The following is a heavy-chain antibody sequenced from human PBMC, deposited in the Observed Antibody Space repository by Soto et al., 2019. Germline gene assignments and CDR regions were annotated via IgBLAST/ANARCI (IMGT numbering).Heavy chain of an antibody. CDR3: ARDRHPMFRGVKVNWFDP. CDR1: GYSVTSYY. V-gene: IGHV1-46*01. D-gene: IGHD3-10*01. CDR2: INPNGGST. Sequence: QVQLVQSGAEVKKTGASVKVSCKASGYSVTSYYMHWVRQAPGQGLEWMGIINPNGGSTSYAQKFQGRVTMTREMSTSTVYMEQSSVRSEDAAVYYCARDRHPMFRGVKVNWFDPWGQGTLVPVSS. J-gene: IGHJ5*02.